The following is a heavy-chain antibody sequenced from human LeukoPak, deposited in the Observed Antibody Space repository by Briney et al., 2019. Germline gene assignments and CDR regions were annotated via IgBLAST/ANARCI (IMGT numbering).Heavy chain of an antibody. Sequence: GGSLRLSCAASGFTFSSYWMSWVRQAPGKGLEWVANIKQDGSEKYYVDSVKDRFTISRDNAKNSLYLQMNSLRAEDTAVYYCWSTGDQLDYWGQGTLVTVSS. J-gene: IGHJ4*02. D-gene: IGHD7-27*01. V-gene: IGHV3-7*01. CDR1: GFTFSSYW. CDR3: WSTGDQLDY. CDR2: IKQDGSEK.